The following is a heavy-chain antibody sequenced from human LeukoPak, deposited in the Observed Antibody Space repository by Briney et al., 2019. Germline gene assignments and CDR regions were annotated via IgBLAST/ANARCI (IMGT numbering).Heavy chain of an antibody. D-gene: IGHD2-2*02. CDR2: IYHSGST. CDR3: ARECSSTTCYTRSFDP. Sequence: PSETLSLTCTVSGYSISSGYYWGWIRQPPGKGLEWTGNIYHSGSTYYNPSLKSRVTMSRDTSKNQFSLNLNSVTATDTAVYYCARECSSTTCYTRSFDPWGQGTLVTVSS. CDR1: GYSISSGYY. J-gene: IGHJ5*02. V-gene: IGHV4-38-2*02.